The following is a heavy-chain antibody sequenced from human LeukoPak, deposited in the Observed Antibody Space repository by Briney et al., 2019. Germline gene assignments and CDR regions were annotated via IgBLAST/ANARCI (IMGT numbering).Heavy chain of an antibody. J-gene: IGHJ4*02. CDR3: ARDPRGVGATRGGAFDY. CDR2: INPNSGGT. Sequence: ASVKVSCKASGYTFTGYYMHWVRQAPGQGLEWMGWINPNSGGTNYAQKFQGRVTMTRDTSISTAYMELSRLRSDDTAVYYCARDPRGVGATRGGAFDYWGQGTLVTVSS. V-gene: IGHV1-2*02. D-gene: IGHD1-26*01. CDR1: GYTFTGYY.